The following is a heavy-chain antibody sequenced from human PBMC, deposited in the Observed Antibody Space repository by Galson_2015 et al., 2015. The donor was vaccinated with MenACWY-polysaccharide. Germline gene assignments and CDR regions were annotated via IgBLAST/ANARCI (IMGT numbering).Heavy chain of an antibody. CDR3: ARGLAVSGYYFDY. J-gene: IGHJ4*02. V-gene: IGHV6-1*01. D-gene: IGHD6-19*01. CDR2: TYFRSKWYS. Sequence: CAISGDSVSGHSVAWNWIRQSPSRGLEWLGRTYFRSKWYSDYAESVKSRISINADTSKNQFSLQLNSVTPEDTAVYYCARGLAVSGYYFDYWGQGTLFTVSS. CDR1: GDSVSGHSVA.